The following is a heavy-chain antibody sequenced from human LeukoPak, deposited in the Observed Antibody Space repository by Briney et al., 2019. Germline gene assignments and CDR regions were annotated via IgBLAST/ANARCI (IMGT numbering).Heavy chain of an antibody. V-gene: IGHV3-48*01. CDR1: GFTFSSYG. CDR3: ARGGGNYGKYHFDY. J-gene: IGHJ4*02. Sequence: GGSLRLSCAASGFTFSSYGMNWVRQAPGKGLEWVSYIRSSSSTIYYADSVKGRFTISRDNAKNSLYLQMNSLRAEDTAVYYCARGGGNYGKYHFDYWGQGTLVTVSS. D-gene: IGHD3-16*01. CDR2: IRSSSSTI.